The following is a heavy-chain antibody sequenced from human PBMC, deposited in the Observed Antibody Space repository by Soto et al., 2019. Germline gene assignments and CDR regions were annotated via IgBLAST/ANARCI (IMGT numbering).Heavy chain of an antibody. CDR1: GGTFSSYA. CDR3: ARDLGYCSSTSCYHYYYYGMDV. Sequence: QVQLVQSGAEVKKPGSSVKVSCKASGGTFSSYAISWVRQAPGQGLEWMGGIIPIFGTANYAQKFQGRVTITAVKSTSTAYMELSSLRSEDTAVYYCARDLGYCSSTSCYHYYYYGMDVWGQGTTVTVSS. J-gene: IGHJ6*02. D-gene: IGHD2-2*01. CDR2: IIPIFGTA. V-gene: IGHV1-69*06.